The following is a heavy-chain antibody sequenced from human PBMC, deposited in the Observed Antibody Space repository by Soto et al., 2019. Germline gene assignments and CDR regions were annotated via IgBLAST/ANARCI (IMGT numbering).Heavy chain of an antibody. D-gene: IGHD2-21*02. CDR1: GFTFSTYG. CDR3: VKDHCGGDCYSEPYFDF. Sequence: HPGGSLRLSCAASGFTFSTYGMHWVRQAPGKGLEWMTVIWYDGSQKYYGDSVNGRFTISRDNSKNTVYLQMNSLRVEDTAVYYCVKDHCGGDCYSEPYFDFWGRGSQVTVSS. V-gene: IGHV3-33*06. J-gene: IGHJ4*02. CDR2: IWYDGSQK.